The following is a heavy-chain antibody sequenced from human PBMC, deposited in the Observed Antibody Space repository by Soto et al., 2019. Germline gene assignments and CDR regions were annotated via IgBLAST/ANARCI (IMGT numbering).Heavy chain of an antibody. Sequence: GGSLRLSCSASGFTFSSYAMHWVRQAPGKGLEYVSAISSNGGSTYYADSVKGRFTISRDNSKNTLYLQMSSLRAEDTAVYYCVKDDVAVAGAFDIWGQGTMVTVSS. CDR1: GFTFSSYA. CDR3: VKDDVAVAGAFDI. CDR2: ISSNGGST. J-gene: IGHJ3*02. V-gene: IGHV3-64D*08. D-gene: IGHD6-19*01.